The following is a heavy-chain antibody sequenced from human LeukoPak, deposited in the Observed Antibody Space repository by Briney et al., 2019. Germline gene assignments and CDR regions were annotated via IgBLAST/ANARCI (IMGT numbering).Heavy chain of an antibody. V-gene: IGHV3-7*01. CDR3: ARERGSSWAPYFDY. D-gene: IGHD6-13*01. Sequence: PGGSLRLSCAASGFTFSSYWMSWVRQAPGKGLEWVANIKQDGSEKYYVDPVEGRFTISRDNAKNSLYLQMNSLRAEDTAVYYCARERGSSWAPYFDYWGQGTLVTVSS. J-gene: IGHJ4*02. CDR2: IKQDGSEK. CDR1: GFTFSSYW.